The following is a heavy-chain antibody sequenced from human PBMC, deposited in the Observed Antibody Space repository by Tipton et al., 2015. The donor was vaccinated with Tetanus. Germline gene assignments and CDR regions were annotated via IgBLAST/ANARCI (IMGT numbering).Heavy chain of an antibody. J-gene: IGHJ4*01. CDR2: ISNGNT. CDR1: RGPISSYY. D-gene: IGHD2-21*02. CDR3: ATVGLVTASVKY. Sequence: TLSLTCTVSRGPISSYYWSWIRQPAGKGLEWVGHISNGNTDYSTSLKSRVTLSVDLSKNQFSLQPRAVTAADTAVYYCATVGLVTASVKYWGQGTLVTVSS. V-gene: IGHV4-4*07.